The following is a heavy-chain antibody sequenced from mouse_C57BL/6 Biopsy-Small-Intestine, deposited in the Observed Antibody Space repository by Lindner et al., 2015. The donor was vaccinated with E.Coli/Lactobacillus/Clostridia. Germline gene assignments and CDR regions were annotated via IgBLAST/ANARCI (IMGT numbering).Heavy chain of an antibody. D-gene: IGHD2-2*01. CDR1: EYEFPSHD. V-gene: IGHV5-2*01. CDR3: ASLFYYGYDVYYFDY. CDR2: INSDGGST. Sequence: QLQESGGGLVQPGESLKLSCESNEYEFPSHDMSWVRKTPEKRLELVAAINSDGGSTYYPDTMERRFIISRDNTKKTLYLQMSSLRSEDTALYYCASLFYYGYDVYYFDYWGQGTTLTVSS. J-gene: IGHJ2*01.